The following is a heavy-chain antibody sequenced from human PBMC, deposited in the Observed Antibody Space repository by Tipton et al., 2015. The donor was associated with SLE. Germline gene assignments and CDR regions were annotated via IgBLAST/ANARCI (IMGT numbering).Heavy chain of an antibody. J-gene: IGHJ3*02. D-gene: IGHD6-6*01. CDR3: ARRLYSSSSDAFDI. CDR2: VHSSGST. Sequence: TLSLTCSVSGGSISNYYWTWIRQPAGKGLQWVGRVHSSGSTKYDPSLKSRVTMSLDTSKNQFSLTMNSVTAADTAVYYSARRLYSSSSDAFDIWGQGTVVTVSS. V-gene: IGHV4-4*07. CDR1: GGSISNYY.